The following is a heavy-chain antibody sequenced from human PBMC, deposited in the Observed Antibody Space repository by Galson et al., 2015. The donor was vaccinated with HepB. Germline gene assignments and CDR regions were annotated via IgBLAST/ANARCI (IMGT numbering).Heavy chain of an antibody. CDR2: MNPNSGNT. J-gene: IGHJ4*02. Sequence: SVKVSCKASGYTFTSYDINWVRQATGQGLEWMGWMNPNSGNTGYAQKFQGRVTMTRNTSISTAYMELSSLRSEDTAVYYCARGVKRGWTDFWSGYYGIFDHWGQGTLVTVSS. V-gene: IGHV1-8*01. D-gene: IGHD3-3*01. CDR3: ARGVKRGWTDFWSGYYGIFDH. CDR1: GYTFTSYD.